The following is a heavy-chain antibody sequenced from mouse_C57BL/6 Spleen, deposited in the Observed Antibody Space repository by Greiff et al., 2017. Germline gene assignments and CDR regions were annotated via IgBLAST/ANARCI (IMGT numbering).Heavy chain of an antibody. CDR2: INPSNGGT. J-gene: IGHJ2*01. CDR3: ARSAIYYGNDYYFDY. D-gene: IGHD2-1*01. Sequence: QVQLQQPGTELVKPGASVKLSCKASGYTFTSYWMHWVKQRPGQGLEWIGNINPSNGGTNYNEKFKGKATLTVDKSSSTAYMQLSSLTSEDSAVYYCARSAIYYGNDYYFDYWGQGTTLTVSS. V-gene: IGHV1-53*01. CDR1: GYTFTSYW.